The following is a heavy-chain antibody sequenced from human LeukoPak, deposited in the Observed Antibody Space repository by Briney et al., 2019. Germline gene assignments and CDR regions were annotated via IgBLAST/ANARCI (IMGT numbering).Heavy chain of an antibody. CDR1: SGSISGFY. V-gene: IGHV4-4*09. CDR3: MRSHGAY. J-gene: IGHJ4*02. Sequence: PSETLSLTYTVSSGSISGFYCNSVRQPPGKGLEWIGFIYSGGTTAYNPSLNSRATVSLDTSKSQLSLKLTSVTAADTAVYYCMRSHGAYWGQGTLVTVSS. CDR2: IYSGGTT. D-gene: IGHD4-17*01.